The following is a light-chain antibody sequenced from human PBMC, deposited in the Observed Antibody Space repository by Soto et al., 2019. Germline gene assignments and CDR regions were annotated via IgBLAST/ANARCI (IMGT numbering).Light chain of an antibody. V-gene: IGLV2-8*01. CDR2: EVN. CDR1: SSDVGGYDD. CDR3: SSYAGSNSFV. J-gene: IGLJ1*01. Sequence: QSALTQPPSASGSPGQSVTISCTGSSSDVGGYDDVSWYQQHPGKAPKVLIYEVNKRPSGVPDRFSGSKSGNTASLTVSGLQAEDEADYYCSSYAGSNSFVFGSGTKVTVL.